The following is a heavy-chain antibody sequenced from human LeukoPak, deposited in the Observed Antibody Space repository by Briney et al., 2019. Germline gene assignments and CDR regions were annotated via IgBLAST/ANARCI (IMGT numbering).Heavy chain of an antibody. CDR2: ISGSGDST. CDR3: AEWQYYVSGDDY. V-gene: IGHV3-23*01. Sequence: PGGSLRLSCAGSGFTFSTYGMSWVRQAPNKGLEWLSTISGSGDSTYYADSVKGRFTISRDNSKNTLFLQMNSLRAEDTAIYYCAEWQYYVSGDDYWGQGILVTVSS. CDR1: GFTFSTYG. J-gene: IGHJ4*02. D-gene: IGHD3-10*01.